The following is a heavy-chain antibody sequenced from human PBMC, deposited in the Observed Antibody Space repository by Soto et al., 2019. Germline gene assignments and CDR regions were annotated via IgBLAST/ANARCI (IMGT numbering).Heavy chain of an antibody. V-gene: IGHV1-18*01. D-gene: IGHD6-19*01. J-gene: IGHJ5*02. CDR3: ARDLVAVAGILFDP. Sequence: GASVKVSCKASGYTFTSYGISWVRQAPGQELGWMGWISAYNGNTNYAQKLQGRVTMTTDTSTSTAYMELRSLRSDDTAVYYCARDLVAVAGILFDPWGQGTLVTVSS. CDR2: ISAYNGNT. CDR1: GYTFTSYG.